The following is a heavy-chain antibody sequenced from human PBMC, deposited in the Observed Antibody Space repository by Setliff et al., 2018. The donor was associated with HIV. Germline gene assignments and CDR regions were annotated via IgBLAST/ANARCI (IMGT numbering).Heavy chain of an antibody. CDR1: GYTFSNYG. CDR2: ISAYNDNT. D-gene: IGHD6-13*01. Sequence: ASVKVSCKASGYTFSNYGISWVRQAPGQGLEWMGWISAYNDNTHYAQKLQGRVTMTTDTSTNTAYMELRSLRSDDTAVYYCARELPDSSSWGQGTMVTVSS. V-gene: IGHV1-18*01. J-gene: IGHJ3*01. CDR3: ARELPDSSS.